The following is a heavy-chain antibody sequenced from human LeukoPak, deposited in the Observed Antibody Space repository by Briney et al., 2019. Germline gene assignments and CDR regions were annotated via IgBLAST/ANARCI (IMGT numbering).Heavy chain of an antibody. CDR2: INPKTGGT. J-gene: IGHJ4*02. V-gene: IGHV1-2*02. Sequence: ASVKVSCTASGYTFTGYYLFWVRQAPGQGPEWMGWINPKTGGTNYAQMLQGRVTMTRDTSISTAYMELSRLRSDDTAVYYCARAYSDFWSGPDYWGQGTQVTVSS. D-gene: IGHD3-3*01. CDR3: ARAYSDFWSGPDY. CDR1: GYTFTGYY.